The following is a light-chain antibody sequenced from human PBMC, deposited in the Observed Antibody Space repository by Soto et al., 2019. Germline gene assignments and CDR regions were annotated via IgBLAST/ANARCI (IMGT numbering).Light chain of an antibody. CDR1: QGISSW. J-gene: IGKJ4*01. V-gene: IGKV1-12*01. CDR3: QQANSFPRT. Sequence: DLQMTQSPSSVSASVGDRVTITCRASQGISSWLAWYQQKPGKPPKLLIYAAYSLQSGVTSRFSGSGSATEFSLTISSLHPDDLATYYCQQANSFPRTFGGGTKWEIK. CDR2: AAY.